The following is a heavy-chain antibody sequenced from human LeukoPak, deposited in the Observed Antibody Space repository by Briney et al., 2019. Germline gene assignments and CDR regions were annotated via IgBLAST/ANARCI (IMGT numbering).Heavy chain of an antibody. CDR2: FDPEDGET. V-gene: IGHV1-24*01. Sequence: ASVKVSCKVSGYTLTELSMHWVRQAPGKGLEWMGGFDPEDGETIYAQKFQGRVTMTEDTSTDTAYMELSSLRSEDTAVYYCATSIRSSITMIVARPRLFAFDIWGQGTMVTVSS. D-gene: IGHD3-22*01. J-gene: IGHJ3*02. CDR3: ATSIRSSITMIVARPRLFAFDI. CDR1: GYTLTELS.